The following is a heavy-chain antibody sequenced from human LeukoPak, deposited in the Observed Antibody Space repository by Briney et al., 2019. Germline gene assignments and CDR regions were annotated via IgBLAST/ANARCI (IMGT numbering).Heavy chain of an antibody. V-gene: IGHV1-69*06. CDR3: ARDRITMVRGVIIGGDFDY. CDR1: GGTFSSYA. CDR2: IIPIFGTA. J-gene: IGHJ4*02. D-gene: IGHD3-10*01. Sequence: ASVKVSCKASGGTFSSYAISWVRQAPGRGLEWMGGIIPIFGTANYAQKFQGRVTITADKSTSTAYMELSSLRSEDTAVYYCARDRITMVRGVIIGGDFDYWGQGTLVTVSS.